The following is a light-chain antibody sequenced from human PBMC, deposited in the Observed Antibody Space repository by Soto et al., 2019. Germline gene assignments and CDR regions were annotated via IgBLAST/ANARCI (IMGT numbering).Light chain of an antibody. J-gene: IGLJ2*01. V-gene: IGLV2-8*02. CDR2: EVS. CDR1: SSDVGGYNY. Sequence: QSVLTQPPSASRSPGQSVTISCTGTSSDVGGYNYISWYQQHPGKAPKLIIYEVSKRPSGAPDRFSGSKSDNTASLTVSGLQAEDEADYYCSAYAGSIFVVFGGGTKLTVL. CDR3: SAYAGSIFVV.